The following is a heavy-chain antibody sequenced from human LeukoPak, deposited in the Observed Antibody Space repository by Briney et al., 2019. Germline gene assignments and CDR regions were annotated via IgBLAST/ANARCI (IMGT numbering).Heavy chain of an antibody. Sequence: GSLRLSCGASGFTFGNYAMSWVRQAPGKGLEWIGYINYSGSTDYNPSLKSRVTISVDTSKNQLSLKMRSVTAADTAVYYCAREYSSFEYWGQGTLVTVSS. J-gene: IGHJ4*02. D-gene: IGHD6-13*01. CDR3: AREYSSFEY. CDR2: INYSGST. V-gene: IGHV4-59*01. CDR1: GFTFGNYA.